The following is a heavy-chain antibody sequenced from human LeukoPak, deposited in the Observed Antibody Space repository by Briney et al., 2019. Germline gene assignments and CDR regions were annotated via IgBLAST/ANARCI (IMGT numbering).Heavy chain of an antibody. CDR2: ISSSGSTI. CDR3: ARGLLAYCGGDCPGDDY. J-gene: IGHJ4*02. V-gene: IGHV3-48*03. CDR1: GFTFSSYE. D-gene: IGHD2-21*02. Sequence: GGSLRLSCAASGFTFSSYEMNWVRQAPGKGLEWVSYISSSGSTIYYADSVKGRFTISRDNAKNSLYLQMNSLRAEDTAVYYCARGLLAYCGGDCPGDDYWGQGTLVTVSS.